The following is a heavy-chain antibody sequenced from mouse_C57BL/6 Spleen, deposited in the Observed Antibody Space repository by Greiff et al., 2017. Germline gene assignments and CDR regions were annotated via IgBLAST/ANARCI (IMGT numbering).Heavy chain of an antibody. D-gene: IGHD2-1*01. CDR2: IYPSDSEP. V-gene: IGHV1-61*01. Sequence: QVQLQQSGAELVRPGSSVKLSCKASGYTFTSYWMDWVKQRPGQGLEWIGNIYPSDSEPHYNQKFKDKATLTVDKSSSTAYMQLSSLTSEDSAVYYCAREDYGNYERNPWFAYWGQETLVTVSA. J-gene: IGHJ3*01. CDR3: AREDYGNYERNPWFAY. CDR1: GYTFTSYW.